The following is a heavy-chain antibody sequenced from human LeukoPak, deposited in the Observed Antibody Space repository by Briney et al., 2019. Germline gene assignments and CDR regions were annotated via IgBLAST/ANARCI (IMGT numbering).Heavy chain of an antibody. V-gene: IGHV3-23*01. Sequence: GGSLRLSCAASGFTFSSNAMSWVRQAPGKGLEWVSGISYSGGSTYYADSVKGRFTISRDNSKNTLYLQMSSLRAEDTAVYYCAKDNSRTKGGSFDYWGQGTLVTVSS. CDR3: AKDNSRTKGGSFDY. J-gene: IGHJ4*02. CDR1: GFTFSSNA. D-gene: IGHD1-14*01. CDR2: ISYSGGST.